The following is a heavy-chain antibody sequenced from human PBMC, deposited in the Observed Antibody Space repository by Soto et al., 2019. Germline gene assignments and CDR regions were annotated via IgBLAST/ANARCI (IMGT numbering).Heavy chain of an antibody. CDR3: ASLEAVRGVSDY. Sequence: QVQLQQWGAGLLKPSETLSLTCAVYGGSFSGYYWSWIRQPPGKGLEWIGEINHSGSTNYNPSLKSRVTISVATSKTQFSPRLSSVTAAYTAVYYCASLEAVRGVSDYWGQGTLVTVSS. J-gene: IGHJ4*02. D-gene: IGHD3-10*01. CDR1: GGSFSGYY. CDR2: INHSGST. V-gene: IGHV4-34*01.